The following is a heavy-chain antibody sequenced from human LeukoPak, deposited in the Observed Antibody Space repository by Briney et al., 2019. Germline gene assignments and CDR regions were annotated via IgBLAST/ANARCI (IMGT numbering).Heavy chain of an antibody. V-gene: IGHV4-39*07. CDR2: IYYSGST. J-gene: IGHJ4*02. CDR1: GGSISSSSYY. CDR3: ARDRDGYNSN. D-gene: IGHD5-24*01. Sequence: SETLSLTCTVSGGSISSSSYYWGWIRQPPGKGLEWIGSIYYSGSTYYNPSLKSRVTISVDTSKNQFSLKLSSVTAADTAVYYCARDRDGYNSNWGQGTLATVSS.